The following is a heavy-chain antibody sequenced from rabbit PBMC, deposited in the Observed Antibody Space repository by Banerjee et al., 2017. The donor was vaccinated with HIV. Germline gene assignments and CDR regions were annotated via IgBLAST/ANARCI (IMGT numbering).Heavy chain of an antibody. J-gene: IGHJ4*01. CDR2: IYTGDGNT. CDR1: GFTRSNYW. Sequence: QEQLVESGGDLVKPGASLTLTCKASGFTRSNYWICWVRQAPGKGLEWIACIYTGDGNTHYASWAKGRFTISRTSSTTVALQMTSLTAADTATYFCARDLAGVIGWNFALWGQGTPVTVS. D-gene: IGHD4-1*01. V-gene: IGHV1S45*01. CDR3: ARDLAGVIGWNFAL.